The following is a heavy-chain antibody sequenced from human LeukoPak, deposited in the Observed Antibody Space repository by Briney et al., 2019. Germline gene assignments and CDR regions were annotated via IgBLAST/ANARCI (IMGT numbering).Heavy chain of an antibody. CDR2: IYFSGTT. J-gene: IGHJ5*02. D-gene: IGHD3-16*01. CDR1: GDSINAYY. V-gene: IGHV4-59*08. CDR3: ARRRAEGGSNGHYDWFDP. Sequence: SEALSLTCTVSGDSINAYYWGWIRPPPAKGLEWIGYIYFSGTTKYNPSLESRVTISVDTSKNQFSLKLSSVTAADTAVYYCARRRAEGGSNGHYDWFDPWGQGILVTVYS.